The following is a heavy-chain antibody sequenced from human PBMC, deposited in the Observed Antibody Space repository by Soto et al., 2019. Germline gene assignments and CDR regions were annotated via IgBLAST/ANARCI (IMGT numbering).Heavy chain of an antibody. J-gene: IGHJ4*02. CDR2: ISYGGSNK. CDR3: ARDRTSLRVFDY. Sequence: GGSLRLSCAASGFTFSSYAMHWVRQAPGKGLEWVAVISYGGSNKYYADSVKGRFTISRDNSKNTLYLQMNSLRAEDTAVYYCARDRTSLRVFDYWGQGTLVTVSS. D-gene: IGHD3-3*01. V-gene: IGHV3-30-3*01. CDR1: GFTFSSYA.